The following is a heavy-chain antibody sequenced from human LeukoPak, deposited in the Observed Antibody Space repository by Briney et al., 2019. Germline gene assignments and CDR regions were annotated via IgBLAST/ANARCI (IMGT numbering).Heavy chain of an antibody. V-gene: IGHV3-21*01. CDR2: ISSSSSYI. Sequence: GGSLRLSCAASGFTFSSYSMNWVRQAPGKGLEWVSSISSSSSYIYYADSVKGRFTISRDNAKNSLYLQMNSLRAEDTAVYYCARDVGRTGDRLWYFDLWGRGTLVTVSS. CDR1: GFTFSSYS. D-gene: IGHD7-27*01. CDR3: ARDVGRTGDRLWYFDL. J-gene: IGHJ2*01.